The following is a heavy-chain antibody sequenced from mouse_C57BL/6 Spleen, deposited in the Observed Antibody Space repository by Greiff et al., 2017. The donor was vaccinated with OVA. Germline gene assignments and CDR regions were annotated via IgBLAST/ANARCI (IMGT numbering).Heavy chain of an antibody. V-gene: IGHV5-6*02. CDR2: ISSGGSYT. CDR3: ARQGDGYLYYFDY. Sequence: EVKLVESGGDLVKPGGSLTLSCAASGFTFSSYGMSWVRQTPDKRLEWVATISSGGSYTYYPDSVKGRFTISRDNAKNTLYLQMSSLKSEDTAMYYCARQGDGYLYYFDYWGQGTTLTVSS. CDR1: GFTFSSYG. D-gene: IGHD2-3*01. J-gene: IGHJ2*01.